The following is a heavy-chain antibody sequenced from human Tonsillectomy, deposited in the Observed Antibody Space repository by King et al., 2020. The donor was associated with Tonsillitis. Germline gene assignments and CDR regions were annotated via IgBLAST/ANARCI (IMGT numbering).Heavy chain of an antibody. J-gene: IGHJ6*03. V-gene: IGHV4-59*08. Sequence: QLQESGPGLVKPSETLSLTCTVSGGSISSYYWSWIRQPPGKGLEWIGYIYYSGTANYNPSLKSRVTISVDTSKNQFSLKLSSVTAADTAVYSCARGGRSSGSPYYYYYYYMDVWGKGTTVTVSS. D-gene: IGHD6-25*01. CDR1: GGSISSYY. CDR3: ARGGRSSGSPYYYYYYYMDV. CDR2: IYYSGTA.